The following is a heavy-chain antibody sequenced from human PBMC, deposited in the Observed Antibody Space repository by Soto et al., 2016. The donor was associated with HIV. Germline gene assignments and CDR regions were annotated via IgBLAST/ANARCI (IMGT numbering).Heavy chain of an antibody. Sequence: VQLVESGGGVVQPGRSLRLSCAASGFNFRNFAMHWVRQAPGKGLEWVAVISSDGSHKDYSEAESVEGRFTISRDNSQNTLFLQMNSLRGDDTAVYYCARLGDCGGDCHSNPRXDSFPPIDYVGARVTLVHRLL. CDR2: ISSDGSHK. D-gene: IGHD2-21*02. CDR1: GFNFRNFA. V-gene: IGHV3-30*04. CDR3: ARLGDCGGDCHSNPRXDSFPPIDYV. J-gene: IGHJ4*02.